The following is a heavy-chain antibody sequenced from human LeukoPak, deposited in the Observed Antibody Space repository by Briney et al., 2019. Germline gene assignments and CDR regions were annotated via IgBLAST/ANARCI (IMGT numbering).Heavy chain of an antibody. V-gene: IGHV5-51*01. Sequence: GESLKISCQGSGYGFTSNWIAWVRQLPGKGLEWMGIIYPGDSDTRYSPSFQGQVTISADKSISTAYLQWSSVRALDTAIYFCAYGKYYFDYWGQGTLVTVSS. CDR3: AYGKYYFDY. CDR2: IYPGDSDT. CDR1: GYGFTSNW. D-gene: IGHD3-16*01. J-gene: IGHJ4*02.